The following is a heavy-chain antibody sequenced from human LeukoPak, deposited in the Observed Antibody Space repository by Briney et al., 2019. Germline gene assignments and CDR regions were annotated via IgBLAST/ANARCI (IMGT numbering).Heavy chain of an antibody. CDR1: GYTFTSCY. CDR3: ARGFSTIFGVVIPPDV. V-gene: IGHV1-46*01. Sequence: GASVKVSCKASGYTFTSCYMHWVRQAPGQGLEWMGIINPSGGSTSYAQKFQGRVTMTRDTSTSTVYMELSSLRSEDTAVYYCARGFSTIFGVVIPPDVWGKGTTVTVSS. J-gene: IGHJ6*04. D-gene: IGHD3-3*01. CDR2: INPSGGST.